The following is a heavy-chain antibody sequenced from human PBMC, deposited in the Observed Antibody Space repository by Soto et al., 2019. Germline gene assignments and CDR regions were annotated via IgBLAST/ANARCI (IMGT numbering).Heavy chain of an antibody. D-gene: IGHD3-3*01. CDR3: ARVTIFEYWFDP. CDR2: IYHSGSA. Sequence: PSETLSLTCAVSSYSLSGGFYWAWIRQPPGKGLEWIGNIYHSGSAHYNPSLKSRVTMSVDTSKNNFSLRLTSVTAADTAVYYCARVTIFEYWFDPWGQGILVTVSS. V-gene: IGHV4-38-2*01. CDR1: SYSLSGGFY. J-gene: IGHJ5*02.